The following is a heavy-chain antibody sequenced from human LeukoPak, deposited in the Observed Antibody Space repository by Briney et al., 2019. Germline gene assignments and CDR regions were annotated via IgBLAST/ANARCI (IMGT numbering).Heavy chain of an antibody. Sequence: GGSLRLSCVASGFTFSSYWMHWVRQAPGKGLVWVSNIKTDGSVTNYADSVKGRFTISRDNAKNTLFLQMNSLRAEDTAVYYCARLRGYSYGFDFWGQGTLVTVSS. V-gene: IGHV3-74*01. J-gene: IGHJ4*02. CDR3: ARLRGYSYGFDF. CDR1: GFTFSSYW. D-gene: IGHD5-18*01. CDR2: IKTDGSVT.